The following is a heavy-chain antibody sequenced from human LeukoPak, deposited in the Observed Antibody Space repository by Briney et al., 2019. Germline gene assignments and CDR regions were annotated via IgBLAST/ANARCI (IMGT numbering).Heavy chain of an antibody. D-gene: IGHD6-13*01. CDR3: ARTLAAAGTLPYYYYGMDV. V-gene: IGHV3-11*01. J-gene: IGHJ6*02. Sequence: GGSLGLSCAASGFTLSDYYMSWIRQAPGKGLEWVSYISSSGSTIYYADSVKGRLTISRDNAKNSLYLQMNSLRAEDTAVYYCARTLAAAGTLPYYYYGMDVWGQGTTVTVSS. CDR2: ISSSGSTI. CDR1: GFTLSDYY.